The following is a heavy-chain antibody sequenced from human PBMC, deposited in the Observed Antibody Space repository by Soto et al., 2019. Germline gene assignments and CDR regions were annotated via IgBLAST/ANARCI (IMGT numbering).Heavy chain of an antibody. V-gene: IGHV4-34*01. CDR1: GGSFSSYY. CDR3: ARGEGRLVGTWFDP. J-gene: IGHJ5*02. D-gene: IGHD5-12*01. Sequence: SETLSLTCDGYGGSFSSYYWNWIRQPPGKGLEWLGEINHSGSTNYNPSLESRVTISLDTSRTQFSLKLTSVTAADTAVYYCARGEGRLVGTWFDPWGQGTLVTVSS. CDR2: INHSGST.